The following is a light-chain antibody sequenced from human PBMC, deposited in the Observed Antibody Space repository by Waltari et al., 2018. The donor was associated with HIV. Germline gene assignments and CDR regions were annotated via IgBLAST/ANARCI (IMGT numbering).Light chain of an antibody. CDR1: SSAVGGYNY. CDR2: EVN. J-gene: IGLJ2*01. CDR3: CSYTGTYTFV. V-gene: IGLV2-11*01. Sequence: QSALTQPRSVSGSPGQSVTISCRGASSAVGGYNYVPWYKQHPGKAPKVMMYEVNKRPSGVPDRFSGSKSGNTASLTISGLQAEDEADYYCCSYTGTYTFVFGGGTKLTVL.